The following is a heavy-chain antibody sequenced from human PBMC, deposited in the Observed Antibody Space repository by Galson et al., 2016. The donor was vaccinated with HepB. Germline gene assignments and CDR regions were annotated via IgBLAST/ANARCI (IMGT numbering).Heavy chain of an antibody. D-gene: IGHD6-13*01. CDR2: IYPGDSDT. V-gene: IGHV5-51*01. CDR3: ARQFSSISYIKEYYFDS. Sequence: QSGAEVKKPGESLQISCKGSGYSFTSYWIGWVRQMPGKGLELMGIIYPGDSDTRYSPSFKGQVTISADRSISTAYLQWNSLYASDTAIYYWARQFSSISYIKEYYFDSWGQGTVVTVS. CDR1: GYSFTSYW. J-gene: IGHJ4*02.